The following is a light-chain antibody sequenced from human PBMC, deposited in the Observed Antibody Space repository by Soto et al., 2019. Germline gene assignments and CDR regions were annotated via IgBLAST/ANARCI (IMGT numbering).Light chain of an antibody. CDR2: DAS. V-gene: IGKV1-5*01. Sequence: DIQMTQSPSTLSASVGDRVTITCRASQSISGWLAWYQQRPGKAPKLLICDASSLETGVPSRFSRSGSGTAFTLTISSLQPNDFATYYWQQYNSYMYAFGQGTKLEIK. J-gene: IGKJ2*01. CDR3: QQYNSYMYA. CDR1: QSISGW.